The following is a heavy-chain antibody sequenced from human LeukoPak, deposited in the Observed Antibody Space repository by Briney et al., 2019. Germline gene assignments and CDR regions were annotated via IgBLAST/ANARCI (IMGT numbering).Heavy chain of an antibody. Sequence: QSGGSLRLSCAASGFTFSTFAMIWVRQPPGKGLEWVSSIFPSGGEIHYADSVRGRFTISRDNSKSTLSLQMNSLRAEDTAVYYCARDYYDGIGYYYEDYWGQGTLVTVSS. V-gene: IGHV3-23*01. D-gene: IGHD3-22*01. CDR2: IFPSGGEI. CDR3: ARDYYDGIGYYYEDY. CDR1: GFTFSTFA. J-gene: IGHJ4*02.